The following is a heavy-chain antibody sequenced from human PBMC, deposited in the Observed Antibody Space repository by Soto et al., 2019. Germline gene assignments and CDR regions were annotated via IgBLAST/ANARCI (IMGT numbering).Heavy chain of an antibody. D-gene: IGHD4-17*01. Sequence: PWETLSLTCTVSGGSISSGGYYWSWIRQHPGKGLEWIGYIYYSGSTYYNPSLKSRVTISVDTSKNQFSLKLSSVTAADTAVYYCARVTTVTTGVYYYGMDVWGQGTTVTVSS. CDR3: ARVTTVTTGVYYYGMDV. V-gene: IGHV4-31*03. J-gene: IGHJ6*02. CDR2: IYYSGST. CDR1: GGSISSGGYY.